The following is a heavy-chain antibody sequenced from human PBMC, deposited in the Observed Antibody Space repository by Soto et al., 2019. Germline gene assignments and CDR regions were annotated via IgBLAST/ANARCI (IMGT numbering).Heavy chain of an antibody. CDR2: ISSSSSYT. Sequence: NPGGSLRLSCAASGFTFSDYYMSWIRQAPGKGLEWVSYISSSSSYTNYADSVKGRFTISRDNAKNSLYLQMNSLRAEDTAVYYCARDPGNYGNFDYWGQGTLVTVSS. V-gene: IGHV3-11*06. D-gene: IGHD1-7*01. CDR3: ARDPGNYGNFDY. CDR1: GFTFSDYY. J-gene: IGHJ4*02.